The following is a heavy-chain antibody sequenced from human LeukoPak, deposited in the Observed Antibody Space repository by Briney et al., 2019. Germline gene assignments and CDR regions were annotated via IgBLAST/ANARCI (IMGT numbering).Heavy chain of an antibody. Sequence: GGSLRLSCAASGFTFSSYGMHWVRQAPGKGLEWVAVISYDGSNKYYADSVKGRFTISRDNSKSTLYLQMDSLRVEDTAVYYCARGLTDGMGYYYMDVWGRGTTVTVSS. D-gene: IGHD2-8*01. CDR2: ISYDGSNK. V-gene: IGHV3-30*03. CDR1: GFTFSSYG. J-gene: IGHJ6*03. CDR3: ARGLTDGMGYYYMDV.